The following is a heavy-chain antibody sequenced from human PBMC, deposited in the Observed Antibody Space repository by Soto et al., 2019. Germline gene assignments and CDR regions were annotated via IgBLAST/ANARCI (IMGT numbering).Heavy chain of an antibody. V-gene: IGHV4-31*03. CDR3: AGMRMVEMATISPLGYYYYCMDV. CDR2: IYYIGST. Sequence: QVQLQESGPGLLKPSQTLSLTCTVSGGSISSGGYYWRWIRKQPGKVLEWLGYIYYIGSTYYNPSLKSRVTIAVETSTNKFPLKLSSATPADTAVYYCAGMRMVEMATISPLGYYYYCMDVWGPGTTVTASS. D-gene: IGHD5-12*01. CDR1: GGSISSGGYY. J-gene: IGHJ6*02.